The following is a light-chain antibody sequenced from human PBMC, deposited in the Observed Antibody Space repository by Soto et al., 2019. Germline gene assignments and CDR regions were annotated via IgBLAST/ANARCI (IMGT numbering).Light chain of an antibody. CDR1: QTISSW. J-gene: IGKJ1*01. Sequence: DIQMTQSPSTLSASVGDRVTITCRASQTISSWLAWYQQKPGQAPKLLIYKASSLESGVPSRFSGSGSGTEFTLTISSLQPEDFATYYCLQDYNYPRTFGQGTKVEIK. CDR2: KAS. V-gene: IGKV1-5*03. CDR3: LQDYNYPRT.